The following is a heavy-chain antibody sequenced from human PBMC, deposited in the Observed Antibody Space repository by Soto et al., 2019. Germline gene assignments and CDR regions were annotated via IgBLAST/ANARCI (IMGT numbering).Heavy chain of an antibody. Sequence: ASVKVSCKASGYTFTSYAMHWVRQAPGQRLEWMGWINAGNGNTNYAQKLQGRVTMTTDTSTSTAYMELRSLRSDDTAVYYCARANYYGSGIGYMDVWGKGTTVTVSS. J-gene: IGHJ6*03. V-gene: IGHV1-3*01. CDR1: GYTFTSYA. D-gene: IGHD3-10*01. CDR3: ARANYYGSGIGYMDV. CDR2: INAGNGNT.